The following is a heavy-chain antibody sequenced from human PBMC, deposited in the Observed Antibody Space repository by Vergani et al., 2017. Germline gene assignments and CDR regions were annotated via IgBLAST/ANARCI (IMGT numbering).Heavy chain of an antibody. D-gene: IGHD3-22*01. CDR3: ARLRSGYLGSYYYGMDV. Sequence: EVQLVQSGAEVKKPGESLKISCKGSGYSFTSYWIGWVRQMPGKGLEWMVIISPGDSDTRYSPSFQGQFTISADKSISTAYLQWSSLKASDTAMYYCARLRSGYLGSYYYGMDVWGQGTTVTVSS. V-gene: IGHV5-51*01. CDR2: ISPGDSDT. CDR1: GYSFTSYW. J-gene: IGHJ6*02.